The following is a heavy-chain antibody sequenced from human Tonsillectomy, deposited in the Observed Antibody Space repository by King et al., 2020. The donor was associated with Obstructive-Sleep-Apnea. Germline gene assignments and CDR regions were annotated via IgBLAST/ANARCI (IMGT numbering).Heavy chain of an antibody. CDR3: IVVVITKHLYFDY. V-gene: IGHV3-21*01. CDR2: ISSSSSYI. CDR1: GFTFSSYS. Sequence: VQLVESGGGLVKPGGSLRLSCAASGFTFSSYSMNWVRQAPGKGLEWVSSISSSSSYIYYADSVKGRFTISRDNAKNSLYLQMNSLRAEDTAVYYCIVVVITKHLYFDYWGQGTLVTVSS. D-gene: IGHD3-22*01. J-gene: IGHJ4*02.